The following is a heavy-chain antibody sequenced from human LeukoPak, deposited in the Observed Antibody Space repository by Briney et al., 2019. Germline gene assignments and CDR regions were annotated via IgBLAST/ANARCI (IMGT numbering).Heavy chain of an antibody. J-gene: IGHJ4*02. CDR3: AREVITRIYYFDY. CDR1: GGTFSSYA. Sequence: SVKVSCKASGGTFSSYAISWVRQAPGQGLEWMGRIIPILGIANYAQKFQGRATITADKSTSTAYMELSSLRSEDTAVYYCAREVITRIYYFDYWGQGTLVTVSS. D-gene: IGHD3-10*01. V-gene: IGHV1-69*04. CDR2: IIPILGIA.